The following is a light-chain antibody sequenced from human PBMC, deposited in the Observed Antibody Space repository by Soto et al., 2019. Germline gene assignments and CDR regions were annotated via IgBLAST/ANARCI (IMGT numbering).Light chain of an antibody. CDR3: QKYDSAPLT. Sequence: DIQMTPSPSSLSAPVGDRVTIACRASQGIMNYLAWYQQKQGKVPKLLISGASTLQSGVPSRFSGSGSGTDFTLTISSLQPEDVATYFCQKYDSAPLTFGGGTKVEIK. CDR2: GAS. J-gene: IGKJ4*01. CDR1: QGIMNY. V-gene: IGKV1-27*01.